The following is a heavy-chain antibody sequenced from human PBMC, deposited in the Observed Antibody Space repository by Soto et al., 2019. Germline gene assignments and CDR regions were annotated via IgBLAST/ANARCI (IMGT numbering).Heavy chain of an antibody. V-gene: IGHV4-30-2*03. CDR1: GGSISSNEYY. CDR2: VYCSETMSCSGSM. CDR3: VRTRRRCSSVNCFYFDY. D-gene: IGHD2-2*01. Sequence: SETLSLTCTVSGGSISSNEYYWGWVRQPPGQGLAWIGSVYCSETMSCSGSMYYNPSLKSRLTISVDTSKNQFSLRLASVTAADTAVFYCVRTRRRCSSVNCFYFDYWGQGALVTVSS. J-gene: IGHJ4*02.